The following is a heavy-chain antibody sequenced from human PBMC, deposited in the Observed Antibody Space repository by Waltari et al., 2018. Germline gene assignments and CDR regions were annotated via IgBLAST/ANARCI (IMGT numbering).Heavy chain of an antibody. CDR1: GGSFSGYY. CDR3: ARGDYDILTGYQYYFDY. V-gene: IGHV4-34*01. D-gene: IGHD3-9*01. CDR2: INHSGST. J-gene: IGHJ4*02. Sequence: QVQLQQWGAGLLKPSETLSLTCAVYGGSFSGYYWSWIRQPPGKGLEWIGEINHSGSTHYHPSLKSRVTISVATSKNQFSLKLSSVTAADTAVYYCARGDYDILTGYQYYFDYWGQGTLVTVSS.